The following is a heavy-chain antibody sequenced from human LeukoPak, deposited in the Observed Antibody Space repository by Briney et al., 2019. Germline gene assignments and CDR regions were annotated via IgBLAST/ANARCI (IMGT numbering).Heavy chain of an antibody. CDR3: VRHSMVRGVIITGWFDP. CDR1: GGSISSYY. CDR2: IYYSGST. V-gene: IGHV4-59*08. J-gene: IGHJ5*02. D-gene: IGHD3-10*01. Sequence: SETLSLTCTVSGGSISSYYWSWIRQPPGKGLEWVGYIYYSGSTNYNPSLKSRVTISVDTSKNQFSLKLSSVTAADTAVYYCVRHSMVRGVIITGWFDPWGQGTLVTVSS.